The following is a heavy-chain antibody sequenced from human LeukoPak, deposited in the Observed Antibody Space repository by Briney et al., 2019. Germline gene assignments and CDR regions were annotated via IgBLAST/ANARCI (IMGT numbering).Heavy chain of an antibody. CDR1: GGSISSYY. V-gene: IGHV4-59*01. D-gene: IGHD1-26*01. Sequence: SETLSLTCTVSGGSISSYYWSWIRQPPGKGLGWIGYIYYSESTNYNPSLKSRVTISVDTSKNQFSLKLSSVTAADTAVYYCARVGWELLPYYYYMDVWGKGTTVTVSS. CDR3: ARVGWELLPYYYYMDV. J-gene: IGHJ6*03. CDR2: IYYSEST.